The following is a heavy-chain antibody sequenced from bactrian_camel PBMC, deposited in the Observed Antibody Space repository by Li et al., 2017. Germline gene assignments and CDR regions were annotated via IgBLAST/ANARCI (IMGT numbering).Heavy chain of an antibody. Sequence: HVQLVESGGGSVQAGGSLTLSCEASRSTFRSYCMAWFRQAPGKKREGLAQIEDNGSTTYADSVKGRLWISTDNAKNTLNLQIDSLKPEDTAMYYCAAGQGVGWCLDVIRAGAEADFDYWGQGTQVTVS. CDR2: IEDNGST. D-gene: IGHD3*01. CDR3: AAGQGVGWCLDVIRAGAEADFDY. V-gene: IGHV3S26*01. J-gene: IGHJ6*01. CDR1: RSTFRSYC.